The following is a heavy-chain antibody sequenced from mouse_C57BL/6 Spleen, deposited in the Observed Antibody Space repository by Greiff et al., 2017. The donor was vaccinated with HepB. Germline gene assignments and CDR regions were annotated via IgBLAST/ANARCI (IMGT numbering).Heavy chain of an antibody. CDR2: INPSTGGT. J-gene: IGHJ2*01. D-gene: IGHD2-5*01. CDR1: GYSFTGYY. CDR3: ARPPLYSNCFDY. V-gene: IGHV1-42*01. Sequence: EVQLQQSGPELVKPGASVKISCKASGYSFTGYYMNWVKQSPEKSLEWIGEINPSTGGTTYNQKFKAKATLTVDKSSSTAYMQLKSLTSEDSAVYYCARPPLYSNCFDYWGQGTTLTVSS.